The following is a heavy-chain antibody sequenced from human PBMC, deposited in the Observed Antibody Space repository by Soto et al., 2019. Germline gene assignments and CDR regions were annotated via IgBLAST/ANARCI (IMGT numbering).Heavy chain of an antibody. J-gene: IGHJ4*02. CDR1: GDSINTADYF. V-gene: IGHV4-30-4*01. CDR3: ARGAYTYGHMGY. Sequence: SETLALTCCVSGDSINTADYFWTLIRQTPGKGLEWIGSIYYTGSTYYNPSLKSRITISVDTSKNLFSLKVASVISTDTARYYCARGAYTYGHMGYWSQGTTVTVSS. CDR2: IYYTGST. D-gene: IGHD5-18*01.